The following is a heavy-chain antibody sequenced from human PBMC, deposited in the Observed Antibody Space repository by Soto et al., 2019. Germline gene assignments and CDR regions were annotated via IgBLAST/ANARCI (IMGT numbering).Heavy chain of an antibody. CDR3: AKGWLLRGVGYYFDY. CDR2: ISYDGSNK. D-gene: IGHD3-22*01. V-gene: IGHV3-30*18. Sequence: GGSLRLSCAASGFTFSTYGMHWVRQAPGKGLEWVAVISYDGSNKYYADSVKGRFTISRDSSKNTLYLQMNSLRAEDTAVYYCAKGWLLRGVGYYFDYWGQGTLVTVSS. J-gene: IGHJ4*02. CDR1: GFTFSTYG.